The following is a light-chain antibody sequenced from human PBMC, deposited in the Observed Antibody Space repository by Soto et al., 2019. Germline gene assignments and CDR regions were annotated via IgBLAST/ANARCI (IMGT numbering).Light chain of an antibody. CDR1: EYIGTW. Sequence: DIQMTQSPSSVSASVGDTVTITCRASEYIGTWLAWYPKKPGKALNLLISAASSLQSGVPTRFSGSGSGTDFTLTISSLQPEDFATYFCQQGASFPLAFGGGTKVEIK. J-gene: IGKJ4*01. CDR2: AAS. V-gene: IGKV1-12*01. CDR3: QQGASFPLA.